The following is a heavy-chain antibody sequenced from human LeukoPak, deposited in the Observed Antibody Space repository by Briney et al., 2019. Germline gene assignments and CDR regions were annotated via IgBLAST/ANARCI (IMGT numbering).Heavy chain of an antibody. CDR3: ARHSLIGTTPFDY. J-gene: IGHJ4*02. V-gene: IGHV1-46*01. Sequence: ASVKVSCEASGHTFISYYMHWVRQAPGQGLEWMGVINPSGGSTTYAQQFQGRVTMTRDTSTSTVYMELSSLRSEDTAVYYCARHSLIGTTPFDYWGQGTLVTVSS. CDR1: GHTFISYY. D-gene: IGHD1-20*01. CDR2: INPSGGST.